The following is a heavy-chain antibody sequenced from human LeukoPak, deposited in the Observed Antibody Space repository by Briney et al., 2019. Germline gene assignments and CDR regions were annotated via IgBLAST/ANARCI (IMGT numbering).Heavy chain of an antibody. V-gene: IGHV6-1*01. D-gene: IGHD6-19*01. CDR1: GDTVSSSTAA. J-gene: IGHJ4*02. CDR2: TYYRSKWYT. Sequence: SQTLSLTCAISGDTVSSSTAAWIWIRQSPSRGLECLGRTYYRSKWYTEYAVSVKSRMTINADTSKNQFSLQLNSVTPEDTAVYYCARDRGASGWLDYWDQGALVTVSS. CDR3: ARDRGASGWLDY.